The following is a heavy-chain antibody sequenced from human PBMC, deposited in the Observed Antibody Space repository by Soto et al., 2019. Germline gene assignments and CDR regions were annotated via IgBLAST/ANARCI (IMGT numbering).Heavy chain of an antibody. CDR2: IYHSGTS. CDR1: GASITGSDW. J-gene: IGHJ4*02. D-gene: IGHD3-22*01. V-gene: IGHV4-4*02. CDR3: VRMSVVGYFDY. Sequence: QVHLQESGPGLVKPSGTLSLTCTVSGASITGSDWWSWVRQTPEKGLEWIGAIYHSGTSNYHPSLKSRVTISHDKSKNQFSLNLTSVNAADTAVYYCVRMSVVGYFDYWGRGTLVTVTS.